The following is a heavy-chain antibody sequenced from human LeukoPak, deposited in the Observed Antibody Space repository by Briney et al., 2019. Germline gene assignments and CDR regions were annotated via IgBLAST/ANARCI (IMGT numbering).Heavy chain of an antibody. CDR2: ISAYNGNT. D-gene: IGHD3-10*01. Sequence: ASVRVSCKASGYTFTSYAISWVRQAPGQGLEWMGWISAYNGNTNYAQKFQGRVTMTTDTSTSTAYMELRSLRSDDTAMYYCARDLVRGAKDYWGQGTLVTVSS. V-gene: IGHV1-18*01. CDR3: ARDLVRGAKDY. J-gene: IGHJ4*02. CDR1: GYTFTSYA.